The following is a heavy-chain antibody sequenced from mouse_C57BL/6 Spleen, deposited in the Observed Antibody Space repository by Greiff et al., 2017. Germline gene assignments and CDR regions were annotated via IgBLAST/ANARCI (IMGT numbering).Heavy chain of an antibody. D-gene: IGHD2-3*01. J-gene: IGHJ4*01. CDR1: GYTFTSYT. CDR2: INPSSGYT. V-gene: IGHV1-4*01. CDR3: APIYDGYYSYAMDY. Sequence: VQRVESGAELARPGASVKMSCKASGYTFTSYTMHWVKQRPGQGLEWIGYINPSSGYTKYNQKFKDKATLTADKSSSTAYMQLSSLTSEDSAVYYCAPIYDGYYSYAMDYWGQGTSVTVSS.